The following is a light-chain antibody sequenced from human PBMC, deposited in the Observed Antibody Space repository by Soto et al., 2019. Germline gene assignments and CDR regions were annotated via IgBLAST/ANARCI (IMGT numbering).Light chain of an antibody. Sequence: EIVLTQSPGTLSLCPGGRATLSCRASQSVTSDYLAWYQQKPGQAPRLLIYGASTRATGIPARFSGSGSGTDFTLTISSLEPEDFAVYYCQQRSNWITFGQGTRLEIK. CDR2: GAS. CDR3: QQRSNWIT. J-gene: IGKJ5*01. CDR1: QSVTSDY. V-gene: IGKV3D-20*02.